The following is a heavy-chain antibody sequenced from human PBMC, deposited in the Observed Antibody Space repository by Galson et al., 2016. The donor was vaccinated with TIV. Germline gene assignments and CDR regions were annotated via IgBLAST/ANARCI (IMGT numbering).Heavy chain of an antibody. Sequence: SLRLSCAASGFTFHSYAMTWVRQVPGKGLEWVSFIGHSGNNIYYADSVKGRFTISRDNAKNLLYLQMNSLRAEDTAVYCCAAGRWSRGALDIWGQGTMVTVSS. D-gene: IGHD1-26*01. CDR3: AAGRWSRGALDI. J-gene: IGHJ3*02. CDR1: GFTFHSYA. CDR2: IGHSGNNI. V-gene: IGHV3-48*03.